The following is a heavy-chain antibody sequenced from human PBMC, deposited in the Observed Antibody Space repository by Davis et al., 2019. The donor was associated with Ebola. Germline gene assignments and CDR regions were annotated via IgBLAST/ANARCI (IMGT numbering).Heavy chain of an antibody. CDR1: GFTFSTYD. CDR3: AREVTVHSSPWFLYFDL. Sequence: GESLKISCAASGFTFSTYDMHWVRQPTGKGLEWVSGIGTGGDTYYSDSVKGRFTISRENAQNSLHLQMDSLRAGDTAIYYCAREVTVHSSPWFLYFDLWGRGTLVTVSS. J-gene: IGHJ2*01. D-gene: IGHD6-19*01. CDR2: IGTGGDT. V-gene: IGHV3-13*01.